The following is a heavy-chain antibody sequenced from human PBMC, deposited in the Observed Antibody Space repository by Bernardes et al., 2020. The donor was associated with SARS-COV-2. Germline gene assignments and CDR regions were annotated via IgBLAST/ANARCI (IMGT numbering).Heavy chain of an antibody. J-gene: IGHJ4*02. CDR2: ISFDGTNK. Sequence: WGSLRLSCAASGFTLNSCAMHWVRQAPGKGLEWVTLISFDGTNKYYRDSVQGRFTISRDNSKNTVFFEMNSLRPEDTAVYYCARGRNFFDLWGQGTLVTVSS. CDR3: ARGRNFFDL. V-gene: IGHV3-30*03. CDR1: GFTLNSCA. D-gene: IGHD3-9*01.